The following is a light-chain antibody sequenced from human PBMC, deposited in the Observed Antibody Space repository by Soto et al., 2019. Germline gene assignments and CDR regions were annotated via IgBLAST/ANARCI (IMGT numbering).Light chain of an antibody. J-gene: IGLJ1*01. V-gene: IGLV2-14*01. CDR3: SSNTRSRTYV. CDR2: EDS. CDR1: SSDVGGYNF. Sequence: QSALTQPASVSGSPGQSITISCTGTSSDVGGYNFVSWYQQHPGKAPKLMIYEDSNRPSGVSNRFSGSKSGNTASLTISGLQAEDEADYYCSSNTRSRTYVFGSGTKLTVL.